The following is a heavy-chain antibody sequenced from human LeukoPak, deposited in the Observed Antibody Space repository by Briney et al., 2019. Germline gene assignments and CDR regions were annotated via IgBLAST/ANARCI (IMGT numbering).Heavy chain of an antibody. CDR1: GFTLSSYE. V-gene: IGHV3-48*03. J-gene: IGHJ4*02. D-gene: IGHD5-24*01. Sequence: AGGSLRRSCAASGFTLSSYEINWVRQAPGKGLEWVSYISSSGSTIYYADSVKGRFTISRDNAKNSLYLQMNSLRAEDTAVYYCARGLEEGDYWGQGNLVTVSS. CDR2: ISSSGSTI. CDR3: ARGLEEGDY.